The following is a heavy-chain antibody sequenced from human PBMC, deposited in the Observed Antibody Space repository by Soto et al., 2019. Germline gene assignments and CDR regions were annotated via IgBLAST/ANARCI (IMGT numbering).Heavy chain of an antibody. CDR2: IIPFLGSA. Sequence: QVQLEQSGAEVEKPGSSVKVSCKPSGGTFKSYVLNWVRQAPGQGLEWMGGIIPFLGSADYAQKFQDRVTITADDSTSTAYLELSSLRSEDSAVYYCAGTQFDTSGYYPSGLELWGQGTLVTVAS. CDR1: GGTFKSYV. V-gene: IGHV1-69*01. D-gene: IGHD3-22*01. CDR3: AGTQFDTSGYYPSGLEL. J-gene: IGHJ4*02.